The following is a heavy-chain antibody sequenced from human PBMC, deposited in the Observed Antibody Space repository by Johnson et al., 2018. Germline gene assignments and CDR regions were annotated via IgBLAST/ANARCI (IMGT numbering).Heavy chain of an antibody. Sequence: VQLVESGAGVKKPGASVEVSCKASGYIFSDYYMHWVRQAPGQGLEWMGWIDPNNGDTNYAQKFQGRVTLTRDTSVSTAYMELGRLRSDDTAVYYCARLMGYLTGSAMEVWGQGTTVTVSS. CDR2: IDPNNGDT. CDR1: GYIFSDYY. V-gene: IGHV1-2*02. J-gene: IGHJ6*02. D-gene: IGHD3-9*01. CDR3: ARLMGYLTGSAMEV.